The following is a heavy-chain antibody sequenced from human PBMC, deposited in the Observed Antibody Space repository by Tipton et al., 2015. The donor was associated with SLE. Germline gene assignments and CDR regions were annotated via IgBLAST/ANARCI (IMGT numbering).Heavy chain of an antibody. CDR1: GFTFSSYA. D-gene: IGHD3-9*01. CDR3: ARDQRGYDILTGYSPFDY. V-gene: IGHV3-30-3*01. Sequence: SLRLSCAASGFTFSSYAMHWVRQAPGKGLEWVAVISYDGSNKYYADSVKGRFTTSRDNSKNTLYLQMNSLRAEDTAVYYCARDQRGYDILTGYSPFDYWGQGTLVTVSS. CDR2: ISYDGSNK. J-gene: IGHJ4*02.